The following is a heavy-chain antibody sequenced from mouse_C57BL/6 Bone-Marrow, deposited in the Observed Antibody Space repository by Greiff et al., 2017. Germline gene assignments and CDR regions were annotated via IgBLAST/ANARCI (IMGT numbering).Heavy chain of an antibody. CDR3: ARWNWDWYFDV. D-gene: IGHD4-1*01. CDR2: IYPGDGDP. Sequence: QVQLQQSGPELVKPGASVKISCKASGYAFSSSWMNWVKQRPGKGLEWIGRIYPGDGDPNYNGKFKGKATLTADKSSSTAYMQLSSLTSEDSAVNFCARWNWDWYFDVWGTGTTVTVSS. V-gene: IGHV1-82*01. CDR1: GYAFSSSW. J-gene: IGHJ1*03.